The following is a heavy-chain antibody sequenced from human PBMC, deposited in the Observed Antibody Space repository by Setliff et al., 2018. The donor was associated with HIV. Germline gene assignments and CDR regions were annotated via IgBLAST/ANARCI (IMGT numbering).Heavy chain of an antibody. D-gene: IGHD2-21*02. V-gene: IGHV4-4*07. CDR2: IYTSGNM. CDR1: GGSISSYY. CDR3: ARHDCGGDCSINWFDP. Sequence: ETLSLTCTVSGGSISSYYWNWFRQPAGKGLESLGRIYTSGNMIYNPSLKSRVTLSLDTSKNQFSLELTSVTAADTAVYYCARHDCGGDCSINWFDPWGQGTLVTVSS. J-gene: IGHJ5*02.